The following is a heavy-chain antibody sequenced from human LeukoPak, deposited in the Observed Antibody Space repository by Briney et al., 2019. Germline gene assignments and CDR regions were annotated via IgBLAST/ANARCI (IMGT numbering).Heavy chain of an antibody. V-gene: IGHV4-30-4*01. J-gene: IGHJ4*02. CDR3: ARELEVVTGVIDS. D-gene: IGHD2-21*02. CDR1: GDSINSGSYY. CDR2: IYSSGST. Sequence: SETLSLTCTVSGDSINSGSYYWTWIRKPPGKGLEWIGYIYSSGSTNYNPSLKSRVTISLDTAKNQFSLKLNSVTAADTAVYYCARELEVVTGVIDSWGQGTPVTVSS.